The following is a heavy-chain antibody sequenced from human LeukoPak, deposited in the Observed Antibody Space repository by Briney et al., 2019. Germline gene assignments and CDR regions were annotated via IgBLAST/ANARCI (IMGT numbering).Heavy chain of an antibody. J-gene: IGHJ6*03. CDR2: ISGSGGST. V-gene: IGHV3-23*01. D-gene: IGHD2-2*01. CDR3: ARGDPIVVVPAAILNYMDV. CDR1: GFTFSTYA. Sequence: GGSLRLSCAASGFTFSTYAMTWVRQAPGKGLEWVSAISGSGGSTYYADSVKGRFTISRDNSKNTLYLQMNSLRAEDTAVYYCARGDPIVVVPAAILNYMDVWGKGTTVTVSS.